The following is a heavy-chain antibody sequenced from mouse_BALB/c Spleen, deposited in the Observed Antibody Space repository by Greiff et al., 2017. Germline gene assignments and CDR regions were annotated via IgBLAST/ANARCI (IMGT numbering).Heavy chain of an antibody. D-gene: IGHD1-1*01. CDR3: ARRDGSRWFAY. Sequence: VQLKESGPGLVKPSQSLSLTCTVTGYSITSDYAWNWIRQFPGNKLEWMGYISYSGSTSYNPSLKSRISITRDTSKNQFFLQLNSVTTEDTATYYCARRDGSRWFAYWGQGTLVTVSA. CDR2: ISYSGST. V-gene: IGHV3-2*02. CDR1: GYSITSDYA. J-gene: IGHJ3*01.